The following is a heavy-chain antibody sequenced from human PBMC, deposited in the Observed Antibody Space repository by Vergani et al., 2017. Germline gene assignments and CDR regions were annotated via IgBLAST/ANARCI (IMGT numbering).Heavy chain of an antibody. V-gene: IGHV1-69*01. Sequence: QVQLVQSGAEVKKPGSSVKVSCKASGGTFSSYAISWVRQAPGQGLEWMGGILPIFGTANYAQKFQGRVTSTADESTSTAYMELSSLRSEDTAVYYCARDRPNIPPYCSSTSCTYRGWYFDLWGRGTLVTVSS. CDR1: GGTFSSYA. J-gene: IGHJ2*01. CDR3: ARDRPNIPPYCSSTSCTYRGWYFDL. CDR2: ILPIFGTA. D-gene: IGHD2-2*01.